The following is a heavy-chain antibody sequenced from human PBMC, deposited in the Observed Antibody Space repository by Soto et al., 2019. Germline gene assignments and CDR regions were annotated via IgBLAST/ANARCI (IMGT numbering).Heavy chain of an antibody. V-gene: IGHV1-69*08. CDR2: IIPILGIA. CDR1: GGTFSSYT. Sequence: QVQLVQSGAEVKKPGSSVKVSCKASGGTFSSYTISWVRQAPGQGLEWMGRIIPILGIANYAQKFQGRVTSTADKSTSTAYRDRSSLRSEDTAVCYCARDRGDGGENYWCQENLVTVSS. CDR3: ARDRGDGGENY. J-gene: IGHJ4*02. D-gene: IGHD2-21*02.